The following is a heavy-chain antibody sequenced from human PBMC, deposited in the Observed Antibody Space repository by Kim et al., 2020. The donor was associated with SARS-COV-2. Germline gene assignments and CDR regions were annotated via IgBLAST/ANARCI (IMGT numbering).Heavy chain of an antibody. CDR3: ARALIAVAGRPRDNWFDP. CDR1: GYTFTSYA. CDR2: INAGNGNT. D-gene: IGHD6-19*01. Sequence: ASVKVSCKASGYTFTSYAMHWVRQAPGQRLEWMGWINAGNGNTKYSQKFQGRVTITRDTSASTAYMELSSLRSEDTDVYYCARALIAVAGRPRDNWFDPWGQGTLVTVSS. J-gene: IGHJ5*02. V-gene: IGHV1-3*01.